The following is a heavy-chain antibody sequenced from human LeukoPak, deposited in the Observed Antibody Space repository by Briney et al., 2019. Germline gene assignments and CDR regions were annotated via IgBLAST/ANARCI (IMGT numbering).Heavy chain of an antibody. D-gene: IGHD3-3*01. CDR3: ASDMSYSGYYIDY. Sequence: PGGSLRLSCTASGFTFSGYAMSWVRQAPEKGLEWVSTISGSGGGTYYADSVKGRFTISRDDSKNTLYLQMNSLRAEDTAVYYCASDMSYSGYYIDYWGQGTLVTVSS. CDR1: GFTFSGYA. V-gene: IGHV3-23*01. CDR2: ISGSGGGT. J-gene: IGHJ4*02.